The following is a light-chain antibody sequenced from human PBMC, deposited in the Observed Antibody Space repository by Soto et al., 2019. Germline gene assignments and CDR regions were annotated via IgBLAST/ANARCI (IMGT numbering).Light chain of an antibody. CDR1: QSIDTY. Sequence: DIQMTQSPSSLSASFGDRVTLTCRASQSIDTYLNWYQQKPGTAPKLLIHAISTLESGVPSRFSGSGSGTDFTLTIDSLQPDDFATYYCQQTYITPYTFGQGTKLEIK. J-gene: IGKJ2*01. V-gene: IGKV1-39*01. CDR2: AIS. CDR3: QQTYITPYT.